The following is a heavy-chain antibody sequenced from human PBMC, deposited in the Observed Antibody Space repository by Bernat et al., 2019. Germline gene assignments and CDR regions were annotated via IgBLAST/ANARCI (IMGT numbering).Heavy chain of an antibody. V-gene: IGHV3-33*01. CDR3: ARDAAVAGTGYGDY. Sequence: QVQLVESGGGVVQPGRSLRLSCAASGFTFSSYGMHWVRQAPGKGLEWVAVIWYDGSNKYYADSVKARFTISRDNSKNTLYLQMNSLRAEDTAVYYCARDAAVAGTGYGDYWGQGTLVTVSS. CDR1: GFTFSSYG. CDR2: IWYDGSNK. J-gene: IGHJ4*02. D-gene: IGHD6-19*01.